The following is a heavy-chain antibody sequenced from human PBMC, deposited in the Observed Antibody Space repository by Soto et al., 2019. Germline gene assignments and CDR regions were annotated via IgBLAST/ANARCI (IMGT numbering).Heavy chain of an antibody. J-gene: IGHJ4*02. V-gene: IGHV1-8*01. CDR2: MNPNSGNT. CDR1: GHTFTSHD. D-gene: IGHD4-17*01. Sequence: QVQLVQSGAEVKKSGASVKVSCKASGHTFTSHDINWVRQATGQGLEWMGWMNPNSGNTGYAQKFQGRVTMTRNTSISTAYMELSSLRSEDTAVYYCARWDYGDYARFDYWAREPWSPSPQ. CDR3: ARWDYGDYARFDY.